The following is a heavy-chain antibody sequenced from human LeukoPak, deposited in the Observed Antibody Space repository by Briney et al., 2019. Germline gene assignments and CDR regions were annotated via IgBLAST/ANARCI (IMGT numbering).Heavy chain of an antibody. Sequence: GGSLRLSCAASGFTFSSYSMSWVRQAPGKGLEWVSAISISGDDTYYADSVKGRFTISRDNSKSTLYLQVKSLRVEDTAIYYCAKVTYTDYVRGPFDIWGQGTMVTVSS. V-gene: IGHV3-23*01. J-gene: IGHJ3*02. CDR1: GFTFSSYS. D-gene: IGHD3-10*02. CDR3: AKVTYTDYVRGPFDI. CDR2: ISISGDDT.